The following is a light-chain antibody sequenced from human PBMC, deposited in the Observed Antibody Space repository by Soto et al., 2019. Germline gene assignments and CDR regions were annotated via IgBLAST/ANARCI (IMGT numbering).Light chain of an antibody. CDR1: QSVLTW. CDR2: KAS. V-gene: IGKV1-5*03. Sequence: DIQVTQSPATLSASVGDTVSITCRASQSVLTWLAWYQQKPGKAPNLLIYKASRLRDGVPSRFSGCGSGTDFTLTITSLQPDDFASYFCQHYFSYPYAFGQGTKLEI. J-gene: IGKJ2*01. CDR3: QHYFSYPYA.